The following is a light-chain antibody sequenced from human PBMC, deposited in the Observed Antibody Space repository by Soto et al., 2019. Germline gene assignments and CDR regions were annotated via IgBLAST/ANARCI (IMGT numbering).Light chain of an antibody. Sequence: EIVLTQSPDTLSLSPGERATLSCRASQSLSTYLAWYQQKPGQTPRLLIYGASSRATGIPDRFSGSGSGTDFTLPISRLGPEDFAVYYCHQYGSSPPFGQGTRLEI. J-gene: IGKJ5*01. CDR3: HQYGSSPP. CDR2: GAS. V-gene: IGKV3-20*01. CDR1: QSLSTY.